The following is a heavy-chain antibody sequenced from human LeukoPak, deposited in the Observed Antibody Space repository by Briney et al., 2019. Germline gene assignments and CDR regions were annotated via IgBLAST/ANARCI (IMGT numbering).Heavy chain of an antibody. CDR3: GRDWKLDY. V-gene: IGHV3-23*01. J-gene: IGHJ4*02. CDR2: ISGDGDT. D-gene: IGHD1-1*01. Sequence: GGSLRLSCAASGFTFNNYPMSWVRQAPGKGLDWVSAISGDGDTKYADSVKGRFTISRDNSRNRLYLQMDSLGVEDTAIYYCGRDWKLDYWGQGILVTVSS. CDR1: GFTFNNYP.